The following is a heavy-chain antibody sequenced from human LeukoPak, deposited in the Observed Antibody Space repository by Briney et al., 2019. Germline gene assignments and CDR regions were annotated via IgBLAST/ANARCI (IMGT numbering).Heavy chain of an antibody. CDR1: GLTVRSNY. V-gene: IGHV3-66*01. CDR3: ARYYSSGYHYFDY. CDR2: IYFGGSP. Sequence: GGSLRLSCAASGLTVRSNYMSWVRQAPGKGLEWVSIIYFGGSPYYADSVKGRFTISRDSSENTLYLQMNSLRAEDTAVYYCARYYSSGYHYFDYWGQGTLVTVSS. J-gene: IGHJ4*02. D-gene: IGHD3-22*01.